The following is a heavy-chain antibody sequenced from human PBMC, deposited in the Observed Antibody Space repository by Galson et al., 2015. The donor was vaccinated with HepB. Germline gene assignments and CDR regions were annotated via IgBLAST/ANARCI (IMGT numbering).Heavy chain of an antibody. CDR3: ATAGYCSSTSCSYYYYYYMDV. V-gene: IGHV3-30*03. CDR2: ISYDGSNK. D-gene: IGHD2-2*01. J-gene: IGHJ6*03. Sequence: SLRLSCAASGFTFSSYGMHWVRQAPGKGLEWVAVISYDGSNKYYADSVKGRFTISRDNSKNTLYLQMNSLRAEDTAVYYCATAGYCSSTSCSYYYYYYMDVWGKGTTVTVSS. CDR1: GFTFSSYG.